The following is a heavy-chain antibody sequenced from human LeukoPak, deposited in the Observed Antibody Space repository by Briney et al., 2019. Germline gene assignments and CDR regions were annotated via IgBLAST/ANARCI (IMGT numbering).Heavy chain of an antibody. Sequence: SETLSLTCTVSGGSISSGTYYWSWIRQPAGQGLECIGHVYISGSTNNNPSLKSRVTISVDTSKNQFSLKLSSVTAADTAVYYCARGRYGSGYFDYWGQGSLVTVSS. D-gene: IGHD3-10*01. CDR1: GGSISSGTYY. CDR3: ARGRYGSGYFDY. V-gene: IGHV4-61*09. J-gene: IGHJ4*02. CDR2: VYISGST.